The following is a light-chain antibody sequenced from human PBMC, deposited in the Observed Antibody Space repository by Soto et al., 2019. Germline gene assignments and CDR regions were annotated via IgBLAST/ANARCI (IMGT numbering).Light chain of an antibody. J-gene: IGKJ2*01. CDR1: QSISSY. CDR2: AAS. V-gene: IGKV1-39*01. CDR3: QQTYSTPPYT. Sequence: DIQMTQSPSSLSASVGDRVSITCWASQSISSYLNWYQQKPGKAPKLLIYAASSLQSWDPSRFRGSGSETDFSLTIISLQPEDFATYYGQQTYSTPPYTFGLGTELEIK.